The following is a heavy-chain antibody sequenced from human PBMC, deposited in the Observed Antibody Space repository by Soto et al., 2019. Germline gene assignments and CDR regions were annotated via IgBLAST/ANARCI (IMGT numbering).Heavy chain of an antibody. CDR1: GYTFTSYG. J-gene: IGHJ5*02. Sequence: ASVKVSCKASGYTFTSYGISWVRQAPGQGLEWMGWISAYNGNTNYAQKLQGRVTMTTDTSTSTAYMELRSLRSDDTAVYYCARVPPSSTIFGVVTHNWFDPWGQGTLVTVSS. V-gene: IGHV1-18*01. D-gene: IGHD3-3*01. CDR3: ARVPPSSTIFGVVTHNWFDP. CDR2: ISAYNGNT.